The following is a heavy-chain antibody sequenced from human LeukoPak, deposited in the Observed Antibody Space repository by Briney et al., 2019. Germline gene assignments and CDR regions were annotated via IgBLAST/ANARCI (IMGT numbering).Heavy chain of an antibody. CDR1: GGSISSYY. CDR2: IYYSGST. J-gene: IGHJ4*02. V-gene: IGHV4-59*08. CDR3: ARGYSGSYPTPFDY. Sequence: SETLSLTCTVSGGSISSYYWSWIRQPAGKGLEWIGYIYYSGSTNYNPSLKSRVTISVDTSKNQFSLKLSSVTAADTAVYYCARGYSGSYPTPFDYWGQGTLVTVSS. D-gene: IGHD1-26*01.